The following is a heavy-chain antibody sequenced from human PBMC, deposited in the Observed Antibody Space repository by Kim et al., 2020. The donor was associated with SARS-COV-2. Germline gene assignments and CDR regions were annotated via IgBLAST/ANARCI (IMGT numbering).Heavy chain of an antibody. V-gene: IGHV4-59*08. Sequence: SETLSLTCTVSGGSISSYYWSWIRQPPGKGLEWIGYIYYSGSTNYNPSLKSRVTTSVDTSKNQFSLKLSSVTAADTAVYYCARQSNRITIFGVVIIPGVMDVWGQGTTVTVSS. CDR3: ARQSNRITIFGVVIIPGVMDV. CDR2: IYYSGST. J-gene: IGHJ6*02. CDR1: GGSISSYY. D-gene: IGHD3-3*01.